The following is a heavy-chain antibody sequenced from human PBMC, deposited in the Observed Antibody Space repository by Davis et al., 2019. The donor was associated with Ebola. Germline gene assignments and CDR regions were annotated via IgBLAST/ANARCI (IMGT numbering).Heavy chain of an antibody. J-gene: IGHJ6*02. CDR1: GGSFSGYY. D-gene: IGHD6-13*01. Sequence: PSETLSLTCAVYGGSFSGYYWSWIRQPPGKGLEWIGEINHSGSTNYNPSLKSRVTMSVDTSKNQFSLKLSSVTAADTAVYYCASARIAAAGTYYYYGMDVWGQGTTVTVSS. V-gene: IGHV4-34*01. CDR3: ASARIAAAGTYYYYGMDV. CDR2: INHSGST.